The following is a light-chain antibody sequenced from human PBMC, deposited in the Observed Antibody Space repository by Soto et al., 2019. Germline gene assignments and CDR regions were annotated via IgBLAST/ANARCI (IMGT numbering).Light chain of an antibody. V-gene: IGLV3-1*01. Sequence: SYELTQPPSVSVSPGQTASITCSGDKLGDKYACWYQQKPGQSPVLVIYQDMKRPSGIPERFSGSNSGNTATLTISGTQAMDKADYYCQTWDSSTVVFGGGTKLTVL. CDR3: QTWDSSTVV. J-gene: IGLJ2*01. CDR1: KLGDKY. CDR2: QDM.